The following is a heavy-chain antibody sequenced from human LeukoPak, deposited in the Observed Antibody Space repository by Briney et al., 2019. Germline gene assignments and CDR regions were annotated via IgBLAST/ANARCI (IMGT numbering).Heavy chain of an antibody. Sequence: SETLSLTCTVSGGSISSYYWSWIRQPPGKGLEWIGYIYYSGSTNYNPSLKSRVTISVDTSKNQFSLKLSSVTAADTAVYYCARTTMVRGTYYRDAPGKGATVTISS. CDR1: GGSISSYY. CDR3: ARTTMVRGTYYRDA. D-gene: IGHD3-10*01. J-gene: IGHJ6*03. CDR2: IYYSGST. V-gene: IGHV4-59*01.